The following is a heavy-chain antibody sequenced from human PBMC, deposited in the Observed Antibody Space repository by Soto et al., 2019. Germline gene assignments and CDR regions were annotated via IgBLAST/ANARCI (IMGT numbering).Heavy chain of an antibody. Sequence: VASVKVSCKASGGTFSSYAISWVRQAPGQGLEWMGGIIPIFGTANYAQKFQGRVTITADESTSTAYMELSSLRSEDTAVYYCARDQYQLLNYYYGMDVWGQGTTVTVSS. CDR3: ARDQYQLLNYYYGMDV. CDR1: GGTFSSYA. J-gene: IGHJ6*02. V-gene: IGHV1-69*13. D-gene: IGHD2-2*01. CDR2: IIPIFGTA.